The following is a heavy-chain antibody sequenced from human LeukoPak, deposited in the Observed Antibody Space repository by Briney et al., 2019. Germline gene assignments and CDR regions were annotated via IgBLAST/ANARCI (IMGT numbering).Heavy chain of an antibody. CDR3: ARSRTGNYFDY. V-gene: IGHV3-48*01. CDR1: GFTFSNYG. CDR2: ISSGSSTI. Sequence: PGGSLRLSCAASGFTFSNYGMNWVRQAPGKGLEWVSYISSGSSTIFYADSVKGRFTISRDNAKSSLFLQMNSLRAEDTAVYYCARSRTGNYFDYWGQGTLVTVSS. D-gene: IGHD2-8*02. J-gene: IGHJ4*02.